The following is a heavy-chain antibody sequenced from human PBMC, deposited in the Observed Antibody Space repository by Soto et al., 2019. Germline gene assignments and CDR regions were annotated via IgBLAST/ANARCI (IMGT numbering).Heavy chain of an antibody. CDR1: GFTFSSVA. J-gene: IGHJ4*02. CDR2: ISGSGDST. CDR3: ARTVAGTYFDF. D-gene: IGHD6-19*01. Sequence: PGGSLRLSCAGSGFTFSSVAMTWVRQAPGKGLEWVSSISGSGDSTYYADSVKGRFTISRDNSKNTLYLQMNSLRAGDTAVYYCARTVAGTYFDFWGQGTLVTVSS. V-gene: IGHV3-23*01.